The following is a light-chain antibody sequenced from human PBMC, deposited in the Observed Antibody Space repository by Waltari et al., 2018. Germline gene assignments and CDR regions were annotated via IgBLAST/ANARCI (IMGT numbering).Light chain of an antibody. CDR2: DVT. Sequence: QSALTQPASVSGSAGQSITISFTGTSSDVGGYDDVSWYQQHPGKAPKLLIYDVTKRPSGVSNRFSGSKSANTASLTISGLQAEDEADYYCFSYRRSSTWVFGEGTKLTVL. CDR1: SSDVGGYDD. J-gene: IGLJ3*02. CDR3: FSYRRSSTWV. V-gene: IGLV2-14*03.